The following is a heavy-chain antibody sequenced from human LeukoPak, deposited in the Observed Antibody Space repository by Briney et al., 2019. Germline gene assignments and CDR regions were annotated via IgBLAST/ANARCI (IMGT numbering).Heavy chain of an antibody. J-gene: IGHJ4*02. D-gene: IGHD6-19*01. CDR3: ARVRYSSGWYDGLDY. Sequence: SQTLSLTCTVSGDSITSGGYYGSSIRQRPGKGLEWIRYIYKTGSTYYNPSLKSRVTMSVDTSRNQFSLKLSSVTAADTAVYYCARVRYSSGWYDGLDYWGQGTLVTVSS. CDR1: GDSITSGGYY. V-gene: IGHV4-31*03. CDR2: IYKTGST.